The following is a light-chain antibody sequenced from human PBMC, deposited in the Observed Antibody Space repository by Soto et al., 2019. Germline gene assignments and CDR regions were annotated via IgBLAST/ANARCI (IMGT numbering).Light chain of an antibody. CDR1: QSVTDNY. J-gene: IGKJ1*01. CDR3: QQYGNPPT. CDR2: GAT. Sequence: EIVLTQSPAPLSLSPGERASLSCRASQSVTDNYVAWYQQKPGQAPRLLIHGATFRATAVPDRSSGSGSGTDFTLTISSLEPEDFPVYHCQQYGNPPTFGQGTKVEIK. V-gene: IGKV3-20*01.